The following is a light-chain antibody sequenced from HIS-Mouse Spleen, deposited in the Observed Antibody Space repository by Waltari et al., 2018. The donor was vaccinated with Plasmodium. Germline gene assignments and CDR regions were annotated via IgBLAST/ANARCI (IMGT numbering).Light chain of an antibody. CDR3: YSTDSSGNHRV. CDR2: EDS. CDR1: ALPNNY. Sequence: SYELTQPPSVSVFPGQTARTPCSGDALPNNYAYWYQQKSGQAPVLVIYEDSKRPPGIPERFSGSSSGTMATLTISGAQVEDEADYYCYSTDSSGNHRVFGGGTKLTVL. J-gene: IGLJ3*02. V-gene: IGLV3-10*01.